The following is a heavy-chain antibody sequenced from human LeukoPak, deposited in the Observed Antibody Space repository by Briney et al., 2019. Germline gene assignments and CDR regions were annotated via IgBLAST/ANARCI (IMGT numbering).Heavy chain of an antibody. CDR1: GFTFDDYG. D-gene: IGHD6-13*01. J-gene: IGHJ3*02. V-gene: IGHV3-20*04. CDR2: INWNGGST. Sequence: RSGGSLRLSCAASGFTFDDYGMSWVRQAPGKGLEWVSGINWNGGSTGYADSVKGRFTISRDNAKNSLYLQMNSLRAEDTALYYCASAPGIAAAGIGAFDIWGQGTMVIVSS. CDR3: ASAPGIAAAGIGAFDI.